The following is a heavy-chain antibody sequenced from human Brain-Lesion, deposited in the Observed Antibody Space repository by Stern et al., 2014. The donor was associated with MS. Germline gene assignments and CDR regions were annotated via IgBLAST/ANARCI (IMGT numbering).Heavy chain of an antibody. J-gene: IGHJ6*02. CDR1: GFSFGDYA. D-gene: IGHD3-10*01. V-gene: IGHV3-9*01. CDR2: ISWNSLTL. Sequence: EVHLVESGGDLVQPGRSLRLSCVASGFSFGDYAMHWVRQAPGKGLEWVSGISWNSLTLGYEDSVKGRFTISRDNAENSLYLQINSLRPEDTALYYCARGRGVFSYYYAMDVWGQGTTVTVSS. CDR3: ARGRGVFSYYYAMDV.